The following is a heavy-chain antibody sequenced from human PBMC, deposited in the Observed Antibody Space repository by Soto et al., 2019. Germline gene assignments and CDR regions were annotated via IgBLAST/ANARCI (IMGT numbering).Heavy chain of an antibody. V-gene: IGHV4-59*01. D-gene: IGHD6-13*01. CDR2: ISYSGST. Sequence: SETLSLTCTVSGDSMNSYYWSWIRQPPGKGLEWIGYISYSGSTNYNPSLKSRVTMSIDTSKKQFSLKLTSVTAADTAVYYCARDLTAAGWFDYWGQGTLVTVSS. J-gene: IGHJ4*02. CDR3: ARDLTAAGWFDY. CDR1: GDSMNSYY.